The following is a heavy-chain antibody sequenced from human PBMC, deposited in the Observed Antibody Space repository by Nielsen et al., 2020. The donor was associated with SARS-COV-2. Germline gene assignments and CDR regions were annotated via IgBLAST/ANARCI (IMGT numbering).Heavy chain of an antibody. CDR2: ISGSGGTT. Sequence: GESLKISCAASGFTFTNYGIHWVRQSPEKGLEWVSGISGSGGTTYYADSVKGRFTISRDNAENTVVLQIHSLRVEDTAVYYCAGGADFWSGTQKYYMDVWGKGTTVTVSS. V-gene: IGHV3-23*01. CDR3: AGGADFWSGTQKYYMDV. D-gene: IGHD3-3*01. CDR1: GFTFTNYG. J-gene: IGHJ6*03.